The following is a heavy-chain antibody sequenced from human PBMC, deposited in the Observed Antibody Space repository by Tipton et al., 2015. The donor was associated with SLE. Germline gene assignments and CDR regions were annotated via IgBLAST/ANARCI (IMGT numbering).Heavy chain of an antibody. V-gene: IGHV3-7*01. CDR3: ARGQTLFGP. J-gene: IGHJ5*02. CDR1: GFTLSNYW. CDR2: IKDDGTEE. D-gene: IGHD3-3*01. Sequence: SLRLSCVASGFTLSNYWMTWVRQAPGKGLEWVANIKDDGTEEYYVDSVRGRFTFSRDNAKNSLYLQMSSLRAEDTAVYYCARGQTLFGPWGQGTLVTVSS.